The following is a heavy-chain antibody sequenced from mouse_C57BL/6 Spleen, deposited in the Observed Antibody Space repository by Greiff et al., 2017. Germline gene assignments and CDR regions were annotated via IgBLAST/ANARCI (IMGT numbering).Heavy chain of an antibody. D-gene: IGHD3-3*01. CDR2: ISYSGST. CDR1: GYSITSGYD. Sequence: EVKLLESGPGMVKPSQSLSLTCTVTGYSITSGYDWHWIRHFPGNKLEWMGYISYSGSTNYNPSLKSRISITHDTSKNHFFLKLNSVTTEDTATYYCARGWDRGYFDYWGQGTTLTVSS. CDR3: ARGWDRGYFDY. J-gene: IGHJ2*01. V-gene: IGHV3-1*01.